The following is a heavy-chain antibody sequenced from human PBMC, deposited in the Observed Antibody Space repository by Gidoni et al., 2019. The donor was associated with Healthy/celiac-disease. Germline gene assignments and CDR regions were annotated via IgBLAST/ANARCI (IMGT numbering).Heavy chain of an antibody. CDR2: IYSGGST. CDR1: GFTVSSNY. J-gene: IGHJ6*03. V-gene: IGHV3-66*01. Sequence: EVQLVESGGGLVQPGGSLRLSCAASGFTVSSNYMSWVRQAPGKGLEWVSVIYSGGSTYYADSVKGRFTISRDNSKNTLYLQMNSLRAEDTAVYYCARGNMSPYYYYYMDVWGKGTTVTVSS. CDR3: ARGNMSPYYYYYMDV. D-gene: IGHD3-10*02.